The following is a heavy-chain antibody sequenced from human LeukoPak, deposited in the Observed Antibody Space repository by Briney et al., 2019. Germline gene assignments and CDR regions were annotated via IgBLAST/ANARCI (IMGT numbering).Heavy chain of an antibody. V-gene: IGHV3-74*01. D-gene: IGHD2-15*01. CDR3: ARDVAYSFDS. J-gene: IGHJ5*02. CDR2: INSGGSST. CDR1: GFTFSGYW. Sequence: GGSLRLSCAASGFTFSGYWMHWVRQAPGQGLVWVTRINSGGSSTISADSVKGRFTISRDNAKNTLYLQMNSLRAEDTAVYYCARDVAYSFDSWGQGTLVTVSS.